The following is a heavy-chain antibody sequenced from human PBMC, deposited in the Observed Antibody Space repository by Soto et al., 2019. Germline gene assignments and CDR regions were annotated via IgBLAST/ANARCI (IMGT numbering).Heavy chain of an antibody. V-gene: IGHV4-59*01. J-gene: IGHJ5*02. Sequence: SVTLSVTCTVSGGSISSYYCSWIRQPPGKGLEWIGYIYYSGSTNYNPSLKSRVTISVDTSKNQFSLKLSSVTAADTAVYYCARSLIGWFDPWGQGTLVTVSS. CDR2: IYYSGST. D-gene: IGHD3-9*01. CDR1: GGSISSYY. CDR3: ARSLIGWFDP.